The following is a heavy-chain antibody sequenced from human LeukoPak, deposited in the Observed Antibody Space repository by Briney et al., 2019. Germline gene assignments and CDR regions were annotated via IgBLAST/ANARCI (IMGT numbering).Heavy chain of an antibody. V-gene: IGHV3-23*01. Sequence: PGGSLRLSCAASGFTFSSYAMSWVRQAPGKGLEWVSAISGSGGSTYYADSVKGRLTISRDNSKNTLYLQMNSLRAEDTAVYYCAKVGYDFWSGYRFDPWGQGTLVTVSS. D-gene: IGHD3-3*01. J-gene: IGHJ5*02. CDR2: ISGSGGST. CDR1: GFTFSSYA. CDR3: AKVGYDFWSGYRFDP.